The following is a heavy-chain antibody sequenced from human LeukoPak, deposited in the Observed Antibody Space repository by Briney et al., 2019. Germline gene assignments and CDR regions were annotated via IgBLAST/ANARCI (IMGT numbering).Heavy chain of an antibody. D-gene: IGHD3-22*01. CDR2: ISVRSNYR. CDR1: GYTFSDFS. CDR3: VRLRRNNDRSGYYYYYDY. J-gene: IGHJ4*02. V-gene: IGHV3-21*01. Sequence: PGGTLTLSCAVSGYTFSDFSVNWVSQAPGKGLEWVSSISVRSNYRYYADSVRGRFTISRDDARDSLFLQMNSLRAEDTAVYFCVRLRRNNDRSGYYYYYDYWGQGTLVTVSS.